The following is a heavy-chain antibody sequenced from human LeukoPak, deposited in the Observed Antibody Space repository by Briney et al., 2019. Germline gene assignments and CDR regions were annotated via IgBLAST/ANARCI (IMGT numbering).Heavy chain of an antibody. Sequence: GGSLRLSCAASGFTFSSYSMNWVRQAPGKGLEWVSYISSSSSTIYYADSVKGRFTISRDNAKNSLYLQMNSLRAEDTAVYDCAREVWRSFDYWGQGTLVTVSS. D-gene: IGHD2-21*01. V-gene: IGHV3-48*01. J-gene: IGHJ4*02. CDR2: ISSSSSTI. CDR3: AREVWRSFDY. CDR1: GFTFSSYS.